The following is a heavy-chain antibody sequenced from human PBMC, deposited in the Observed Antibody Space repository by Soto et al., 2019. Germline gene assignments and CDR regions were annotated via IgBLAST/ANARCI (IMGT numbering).Heavy chain of an antibody. D-gene: IGHD3-3*01. CDR3: PRGKYDVGSCDDS. Sequence: QLQLQESGPGLVKPSQTLSLTCTVSGGSISSGDYYWSWIRQPPGKGLEWLGYIYYSGSTYYNPSLKRRVTVSVDTSKNQFSLKLSSVAAADTAVYYCPRGKYDVGSCDDSWGRGTLVAFAS. V-gene: IGHV4-30-4*01. CDR1: GGSISSGDYY. J-gene: IGHJ4*02. CDR2: IYYSGST.